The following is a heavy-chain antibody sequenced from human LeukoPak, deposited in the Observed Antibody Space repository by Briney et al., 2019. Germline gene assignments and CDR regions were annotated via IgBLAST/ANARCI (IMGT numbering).Heavy chain of an antibody. CDR3: ARLRRLYYFDY. CDR1: GCTISSSSYY. Sequence: SETLSLTCTVSGCTISSSSYYWGWIPQPPGKGLEWVGSIYYSGSTYYNPCLNSRVAISVDTSKKQFSLKRSSVTAAYTAVYYCARLRRLYYFDYWGQGTLVSVSS. J-gene: IGHJ4*02. V-gene: IGHV4-39*01. D-gene: IGHD4-17*01. CDR2: IYYSGST.